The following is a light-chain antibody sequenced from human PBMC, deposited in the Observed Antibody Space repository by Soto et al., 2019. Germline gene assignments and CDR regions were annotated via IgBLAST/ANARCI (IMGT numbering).Light chain of an antibody. CDR3: QQYKDCRT. Sequence: IVMTQSPATLSVSPGERATLSCRASQTIDKKLAWYQQRPGQAPRLLIYGASIRATGIPARFSGSGSGTEFTLTISGLQSEDFGVYYCQQYKDCRTFGQGTNVDIK. CDR2: GAS. CDR1: QTIDKK. V-gene: IGKV3-15*01. J-gene: IGKJ1*01.